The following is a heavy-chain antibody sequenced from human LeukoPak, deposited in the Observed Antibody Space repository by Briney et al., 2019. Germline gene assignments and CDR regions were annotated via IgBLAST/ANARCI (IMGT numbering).Heavy chain of an antibody. J-gene: IGHJ4*02. CDR2: INHSGST. CDR1: GGSFSGYY. D-gene: IGHD3-22*01. Sequence: SETLSLTCAVYGGSFSGYYWSWIRQPPGKGLEWIGEINHSGSTNYNPSLKSRVTISVDTSKNQFSLKLSSVTAADTAVYYCARAEYYYDSSGRLSDFDYWGQGTLVTVSS. V-gene: IGHV4-34*01. CDR3: ARAEYYYDSSGRLSDFDY.